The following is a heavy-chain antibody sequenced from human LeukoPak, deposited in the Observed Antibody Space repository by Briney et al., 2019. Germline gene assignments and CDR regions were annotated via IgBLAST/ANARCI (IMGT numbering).Heavy chain of an antibody. D-gene: IGHD3-22*01. V-gene: IGHV3-21*01. CDR3: ARDRYYYDSSGYYYRSTGAFDI. CDR2: ISSSSSYI. CDR1: GFTFSRHN. J-gene: IGHJ3*02. Sequence: GGSLRLSCAASGFTFSRHNMNWVRQAPGKGLEWVSSISSSSSYIYYADSVKGRFTISRDNAKNSLYLQMNSLRAEDTAVYYCARDRYYYDSSGYYYRSTGAFDIWGQGTMVTVSS.